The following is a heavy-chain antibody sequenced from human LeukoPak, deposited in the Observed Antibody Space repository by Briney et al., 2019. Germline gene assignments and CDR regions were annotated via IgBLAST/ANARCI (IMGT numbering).Heavy chain of an antibody. CDR2: ISGSGGST. Sequence: SGGSLRLSCAASGFTFSSYAMSWVRQAPGKGLEWVSAISGSGGSTYYADSVKGRFTISRDNSKNTLYLQMNSLRAEDTAVYYCAKDPNYYDSSGAFDYWGQGTLVTVSS. D-gene: IGHD3-22*01. CDR3: AKDPNYYDSSGAFDY. V-gene: IGHV3-23*01. J-gene: IGHJ4*02. CDR1: GFTFSSYA.